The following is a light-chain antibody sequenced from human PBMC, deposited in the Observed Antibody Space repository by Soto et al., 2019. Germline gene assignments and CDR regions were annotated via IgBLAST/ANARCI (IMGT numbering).Light chain of an antibody. CDR1: QSISSW. CDR2: KAS. CDR3: QQYNSYPWP. V-gene: IGKV1-5*03. J-gene: IGKJ1*01. Sequence: DIQMTQSPSTLSASVGDRVTITCRASQSISSWLAWYQQKPGKAPKLLIYKASSLESGVPSRLSGSGSGTEFTLTISSLQPDDFATYYCQQYNSYPWPFGQGTKV.